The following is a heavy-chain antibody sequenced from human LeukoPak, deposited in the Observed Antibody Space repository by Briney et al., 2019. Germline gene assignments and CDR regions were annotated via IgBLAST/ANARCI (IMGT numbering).Heavy chain of an antibody. D-gene: IGHD3-22*01. Sequence: GGSLRLSCAASGFTFSRYWMSWVRQTPRKGLEWVANIKQDGSETYSVDPMKGRFTISRDNAKNSLYLQMNSLRAEDTAVYYCARDKGDYDTSGSLFIFGGRGTLVTVSS. J-gene: IGHJ4*02. CDR1: GFTFSRYW. CDR3: ARDKGDYDTSGSLFIF. V-gene: IGHV3-7*03. CDR2: IKQDGSET.